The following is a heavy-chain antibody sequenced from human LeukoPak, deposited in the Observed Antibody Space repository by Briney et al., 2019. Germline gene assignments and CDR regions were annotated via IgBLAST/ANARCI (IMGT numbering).Heavy chain of an antibody. Sequence: PGGSLRLSCAASGFTFSSYSMNWVRQAPGKGLEWVSAISGSGGSTYYADSVKGRFTISRDNSKNTLYLQMNSLRAEDTAVYYCAKVPDYYDSSGYYDYWGQGTLVTVSS. D-gene: IGHD3-22*01. CDR2: ISGSGGST. V-gene: IGHV3-23*01. CDR3: AKVPDYYDSSGYYDY. CDR1: GFTFSSYS. J-gene: IGHJ4*02.